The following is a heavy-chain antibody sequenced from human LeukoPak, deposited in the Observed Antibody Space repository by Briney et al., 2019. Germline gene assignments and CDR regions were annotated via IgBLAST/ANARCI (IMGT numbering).Heavy chain of an antibody. CDR2: IYYTGST. Sequence: SETLSLTCGVSGGAITNYYWNWIRQAPGKGLEWLGYIYYTGSTTYNPSVKSRITISLDTSKKQISLKLRSVTAADTAVYYCARAPPLLYDYVWGSYEGKYYFDYWGQGTLVTVSS. D-gene: IGHD3-16*01. CDR3: ARAPPLLYDYVWGSYEGKYYFDY. J-gene: IGHJ4*02. V-gene: IGHV4-59*01. CDR1: GGAITNYY.